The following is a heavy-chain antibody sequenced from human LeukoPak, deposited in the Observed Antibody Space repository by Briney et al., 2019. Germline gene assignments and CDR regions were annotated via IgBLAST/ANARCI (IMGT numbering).Heavy chain of an antibody. Sequence: PGGSLRLSCAASGFTFSSYWMHWVRQAPGKGLVWVSRINTDGSSTSYADSVKGRFTISRDNAKNTLYLQMNSLRAEDTAVYYCASHGRYDILTHYYMDVWGKGTTVTVSS. V-gene: IGHV3-74*01. CDR2: INTDGSST. J-gene: IGHJ6*03. CDR1: GFTFSSYW. D-gene: IGHD3-9*01. CDR3: ASHGRYDILTHYYMDV.